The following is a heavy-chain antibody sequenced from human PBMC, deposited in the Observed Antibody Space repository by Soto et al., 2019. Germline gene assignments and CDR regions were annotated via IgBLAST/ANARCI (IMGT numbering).Heavy chain of an antibody. CDR1: GGSVISHY. J-gene: IGHJ5*02. V-gene: IGHV4-4*07. CDR3: ARELKPYNSGWYFTLS. D-gene: IGHD6-19*01. CDR2: IYISGNT. Sequence: PSETLSLTCSVSGGSVISHYWSWVRQPAGKGLEWIGRIYISGNTKYNPSFKSRVTMSVDTSKNQVSLRLSSVTAADTAVYYCARELKPYNSGWYFTLSWSQGTQVTVSS.